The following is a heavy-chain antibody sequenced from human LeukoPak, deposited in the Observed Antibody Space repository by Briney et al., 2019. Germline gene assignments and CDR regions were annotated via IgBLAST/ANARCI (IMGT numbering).Heavy chain of an antibody. D-gene: IGHD2-2*01. V-gene: IGHV3-7*05. J-gene: IGHJ4*02. CDR1: GFTFSSYW. CDR2: IKQEGSEK. CDR3: ARDQRYCSSSSCPWAPFDY. Sequence: GGSLRLSCAASGFTFSSYWMSSVRQAPGKGLEWVANIKQEGSEKNYVDSVKGRFTISRDNAKNSLYLQMNSLRAEGTAVYYCARDQRYCSSSSCPWAPFDYWGQGTLFSVSS.